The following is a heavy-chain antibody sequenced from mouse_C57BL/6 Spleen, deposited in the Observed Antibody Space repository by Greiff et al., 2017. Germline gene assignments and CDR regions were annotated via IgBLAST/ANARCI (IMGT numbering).Heavy chain of an antibody. J-gene: IGHJ1*03. CDR2: IWTGGGT. V-gene: IGHV2-9-1*01. CDR3: ARTGDGYYYWYFDV. CDR1: GFSLTSYA. D-gene: IGHD2-3*01. Sequence: VQLVESGPGLVAPSQSLSITCTVSGFSLTSYAISWVRQPPGKGLEWLGVIWTGGGTNYNSALKSRLSISKDNSKSQVFLKMNSLQTDDTARYYCARTGDGYYYWYFDVWGTGTTVTVSS.